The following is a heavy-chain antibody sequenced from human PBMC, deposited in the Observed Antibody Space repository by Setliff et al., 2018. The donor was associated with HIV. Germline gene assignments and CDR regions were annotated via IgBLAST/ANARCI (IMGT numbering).Heavy chain of an antibody. CDR2: VVPTIHEA. J-gene: IGHJ1*01. V-gene: IGHV1-69*13. Sequence: SVKVSCKASGVTFNYSFITWVRQAPGQGLEWMGGVVPTIHEATYAQKFQGRVTITADGSATTVYMEMSGLTSEDTAIYYCARGADASGYFYREYFQHWGQGTLVTVPS. D-gene: IGHD3-22*01. CDR1: GVTFNYSF. CDR3: ARGADASGYFYREYFQH.